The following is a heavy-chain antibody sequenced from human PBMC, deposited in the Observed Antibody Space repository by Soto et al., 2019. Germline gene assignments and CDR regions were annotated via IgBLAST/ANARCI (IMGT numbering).Heavy chain of an antibody. D-gene: IGHD6-13*01. CDR3: ARRQIPPPTRGAANARGGMDV. V-gene: IGHV3-33*01. CDR2: IWNDGSNN. J-gene: IGHJ6*01. CDR1: GFTFNNYG. Sequence: QVQLVESGGGVVQPGRSLRLSCAASGFTFNNYGMHWVRQAPGKGLEWLAVIWNDGSNNYYANSVKGRFTISRDNSKNTRYLQMNSLRAEDTAVYYCARRQIPPPTRGAANARGGMDVW.